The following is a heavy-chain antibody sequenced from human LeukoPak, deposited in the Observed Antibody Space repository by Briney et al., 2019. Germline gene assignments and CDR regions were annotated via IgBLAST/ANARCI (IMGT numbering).Heavy chain of an antibody. V-gene: IGHV3-21*01. CDR3: ARDETAYARDGSAFDI. J-gene: IGHJ3*02. CDR1: GFTFNSYN. CDR2: ISNSSSYI. D-gene: IGHD1-26*01. Sequence: GGSLTLSCTASGFTFNSYNMNWVRQAPGKGLEWVSSISNSSSYIYCADSVKRLFTISRHNDKNSLYPQMNRLRAEDAAVYSCARDETAYARDGSAFDIWGQGTMVTVS.